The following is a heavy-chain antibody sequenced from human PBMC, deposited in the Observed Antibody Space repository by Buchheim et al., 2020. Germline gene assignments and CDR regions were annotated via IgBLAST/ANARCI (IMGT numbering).Heavy chain of an antibody. CDR2: ISGSGGST. V-gene: IGHV3-23*01. J-gene: IGHJ4*02. Sequence: EVQLLESGGGLVQPGGSLRLSCAASGFTFSSYAMSWVRQAPGKGLEWVSAISGSGGSTYYADSVKGRFTISRDNSKNTRYLQMNSLRAEDTAVYYCAKPPSSSWEVGEYYFDYWGQGTL. D-gene: IGHD6-13*01. CDR1: GFTFSSYA. CDR3: AKPPSSSWEVGEYYFDY.